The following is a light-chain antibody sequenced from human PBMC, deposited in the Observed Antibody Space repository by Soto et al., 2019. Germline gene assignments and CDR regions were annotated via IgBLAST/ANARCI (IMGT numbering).Light chain of an antibody. CDR1: QGISSY. J-gene: IGKJ5*01. CDR3: PQLKTLPVT. V-gene: IGKV1-9*01. CDR2: ASS. Sequence: DIQLTQSPSFLSASVGDRVTISCRASQGISSYLAWYQQTPGKAPKLLIYASSTLQSGVPSRFSGSSSGTEFTLTICTLQPEDFASYYSPQLKTLPVTFGQGTRVDI.